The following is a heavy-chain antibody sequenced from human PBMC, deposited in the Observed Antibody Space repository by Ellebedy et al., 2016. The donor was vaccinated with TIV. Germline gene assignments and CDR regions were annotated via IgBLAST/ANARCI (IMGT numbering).Heavy chain of an antibody. J-gene: IGHJ3*02. CDR1: GGSIGGYY. CDR3: ARNLVVVAATGAFDI. D-gene: IGHD2-15*01. Sequence: SETLSLTCIVSGGSIGGYYWSWIRQPAGKGLEWIGRIYPTGSTNYNPSLKSRLTMSVDTSKNQFSLKLSSVTAADTAVYYCARNLVVVAATGAFDIWGQGTMVTVSS. CDR2: IYPTGST. V-gene: IGHV4-4*07.